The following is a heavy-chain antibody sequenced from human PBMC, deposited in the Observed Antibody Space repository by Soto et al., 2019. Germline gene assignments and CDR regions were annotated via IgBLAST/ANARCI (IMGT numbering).Heavy chain of an antibody. D-gene: IGHD2-21*01. Sequence: QITLRESGPALVKPTQTLTLTCTFSGFSLTTSGEAVAWIRQPPGKALEWLGVIYWDDDKRYSPSLSNRTTFTKDTAKNQVFLSIADVDPSDTSTYYWAHSVAGTSGMDLDYWGQGTRVTVSS. CDR3: AHSVAGTSGMDLDY. CDR1: GFSLTTSGEA. CDR2: IYWDDDK. J-gene: IGHJ4*02. V-gene: IGHV2-5*02.